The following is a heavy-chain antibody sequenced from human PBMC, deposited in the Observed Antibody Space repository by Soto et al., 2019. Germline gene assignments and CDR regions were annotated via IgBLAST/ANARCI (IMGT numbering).Heavy chain of an antibody. V-gene: IGHV1-18*01. CDR2: ISGYNGNT. Sequence: QVQVVQSGDEVKKPGASVKVSCKASGYTFTNYGFSWVRQAPGQGLEWMGWISGYNGNTKYAEKFQGRVTMTTDTSTSTAHMELRSLISDDTAVYYCAREGQAPYYYYGRDVWGQGTAVTVSS. CDR1: GYTFTNYG. J-gene: IGHJ6*02. CDR3: AREGQAPYYYYGRDV.